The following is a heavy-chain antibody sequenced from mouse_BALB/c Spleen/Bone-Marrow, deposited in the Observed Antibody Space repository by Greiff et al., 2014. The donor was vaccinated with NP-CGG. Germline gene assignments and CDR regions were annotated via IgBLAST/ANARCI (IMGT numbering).Heavy chain of an antibody. J-gene: IGHJ2*01. D-gene: IGHD2-1*01. CDR2: IDPSDSYT. CDR1: GNTFTSYD. V-gene: IGHV1-69*02. Sequence: VQLQQSGVELVKPGASVKLSCKASGNTFTSYDINWVRQRPEQGLEWIGEIDPSDSYTNYNQKFKGKATLTVDKSSSTAYMQLSSLTSEDSAVYYCARGLYGNSGYWGQGTTLTVSS. CDR3: ARGLYGNSGY.